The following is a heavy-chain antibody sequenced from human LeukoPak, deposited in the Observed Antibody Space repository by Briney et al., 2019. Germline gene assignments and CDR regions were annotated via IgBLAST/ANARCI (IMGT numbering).Heavy chain of an antibody. CDR1: GFTFSSYG. D-gene: IGHD6-19*01. CDR3: ATGYSSGWSKRY. Sequence: GGSLRLSCAASGFTFSSYGMHWVRQAPGKGLEWVAFIRYDGSNKYYADSVKGRFTISRDNSKNTLYLQMNSLRAEDTAVYYCATGYSSGWSKRYWGQGTLVTVSS. J-gene: IGHJ4*02. CDR2: IRYDGSNK. V-gene: IGHV3-30*02.